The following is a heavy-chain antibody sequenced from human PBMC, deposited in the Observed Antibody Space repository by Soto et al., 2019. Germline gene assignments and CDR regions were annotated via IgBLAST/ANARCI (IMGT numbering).Heavy chain of an antibody. CDR2: IYYSGST. CDR3: ARRKSITMVRGLAFDI. D-gene: IGHD3-10*01. Sequence: SETLSLTCTVSGGSISSGDYYWSWIRQPPGKGLEWIGYIYYSGSTYYNPSLKSRVTISVDTSKNQFSLKLSSVTAADTAVYYCARRKSITMVRGLAFDIWGQGTMVTVSS. V-gene: IGHV4-30-4*01. J-gene: IGHJ3*02. CDR1: GGSISSGDYY.